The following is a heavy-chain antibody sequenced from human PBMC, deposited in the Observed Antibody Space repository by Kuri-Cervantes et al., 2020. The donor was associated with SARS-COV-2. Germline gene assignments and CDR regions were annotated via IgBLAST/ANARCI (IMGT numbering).Heavy chain of an antibody. Sequence: KVSCKGPGYSFTSYWISRVRQMPGKGLEWMGRIDPSDSYTNYSPSFQGHVTISADKSISTAYLQWSSLKASDTAMYYCAATDWGRDYWGQGTLVTVSS. J-gene: IGHJ4*02. V-gene: IGHV5-10-1*01. CDR2: IDPSDSYT. CDR1: GYSFTSYW. D-gene: IGHD7-27*01. CDR3: AATDWGRDY.